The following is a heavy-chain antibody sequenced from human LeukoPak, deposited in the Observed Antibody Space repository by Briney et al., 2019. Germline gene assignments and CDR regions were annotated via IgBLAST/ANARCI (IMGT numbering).Heavy chain of an antibody. Sequence: ASVKVSCKASGYTFTGYYMHWVRQAPGQGPEWMGWINPNSGGTNYAQKFQGRVTMTRDTSISTAYMELSRLRSDDTAVYYCARMPVTSARYCSSTSCSYWGQGTLVTVSS. CDR3: ARMPVTSARYCSSTSCSY. CDR1: GYTFTGYY. J-gene: IGHJ4*02. V-gene: IGHV1-2*02. D-gene: IGHD2-2*01. CDR2: INPNSGGT.